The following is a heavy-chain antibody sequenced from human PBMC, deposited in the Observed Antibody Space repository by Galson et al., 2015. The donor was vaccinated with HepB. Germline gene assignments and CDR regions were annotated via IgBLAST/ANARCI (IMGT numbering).Heavy chain of an antibody. CDR1: GFTFSSYA. J-gene: IGHJ6*02. V-gene: IGHV3-30*04. Sequence: SLRLSCAASGFTFSSYAMHWVHQAPGKGLEWVAVISYDGSNKYYADSVKGRFTISRDNSKNTLYLQMNSLRAEDTAVYNCARDQGRISMIVVVGDHHYGMDVWGQGTTVTVSS. CDR2: ISYDGSNK. CDR3: ARDQGRISMIVVVGDHHYGMDV. D-gene: IGHD3-22*01.